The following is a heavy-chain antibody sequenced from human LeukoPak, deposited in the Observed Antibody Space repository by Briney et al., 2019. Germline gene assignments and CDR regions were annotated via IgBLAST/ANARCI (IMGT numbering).Heavy chain of an antibody. J-gene: IGHJ4*02. CDR3: ARVEGPTENTMYYDL. V-gene: IGHV3-48*01. Sequence: PGGSLRLSCAASGFRFSNHGMIWVRQAPGKGLEWLSYISPRSETKNYADSVKDRFTISRDDAENSVYLHMNSLRAEDTAVHYCARVEGPTENTMYYDLWGQGTLVTVSS. D-gene: IGHD4-11*01. CDR2: ISPRSETK. CDR1: GFRFSNHG.